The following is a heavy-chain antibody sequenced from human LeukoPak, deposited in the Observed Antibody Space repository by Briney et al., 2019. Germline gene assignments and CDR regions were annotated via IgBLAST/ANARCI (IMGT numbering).Heavy chain of an antibody. V-gene: IGHV5-51*01. CDR3: ARRVGGYSSGWYYFDY. D-gene: IGHD6-19*01. Sequence: GESLKISCKGSGYTFTNYWIGWVRQMPGKGLEWMGLIFPADSDTKYSPSFQGQVTISADKSISIAYLQWSSLRASDTAMYYCARRVGGYSSGWYYFDYWGQGTLVTVSS. CDR1: GYTFTNYW. J-gene: IGHJ4*02. CDR2: IFPADSDT.